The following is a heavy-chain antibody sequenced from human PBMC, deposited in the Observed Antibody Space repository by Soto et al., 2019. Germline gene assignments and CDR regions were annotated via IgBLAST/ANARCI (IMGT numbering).Heavy chain of an antibody. J-gene: IGHJ4*02. CDR2: INHSGST. CDR3: ASGEYYDFWSGYFRY. V-gene: IGHV4-34*01. D-gene: IGHD3-3*01. CDR1: GGSFSGYY. Sequence: PSETLSLTCAVYGGSFSGYYWSWIRQPPGKGVEWIGEINHSGSTNYNPSLKSRVTISVDTSKNQFSLKLSSVTAADTAVYYCASGEYYDFWSGYFRYWGQGTLVTVSS.